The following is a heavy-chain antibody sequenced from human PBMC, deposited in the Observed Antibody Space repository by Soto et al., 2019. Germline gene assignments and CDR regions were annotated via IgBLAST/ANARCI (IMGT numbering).Heavy chain of an antibody. D-gene: IGHD6-6*01. Sequence: LRLLCPGSLGMPSAYWMSWVPQAPGKGLEWVANINPEGSGKYYVDSGKGRFTLSRDNVKDSLYREMNNRRPDDTATDYCESSLREAHGFWG. V-gene: IGHV3-7*03. J-gene: IGHJ6*01. CDR3: ESSLREAHGF. CDR2: INPEGSGK. CDR1: LGMPSAYW.